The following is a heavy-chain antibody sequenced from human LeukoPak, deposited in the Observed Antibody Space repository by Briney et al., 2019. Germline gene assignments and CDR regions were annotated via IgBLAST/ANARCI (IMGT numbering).Heavy chain of an antibody. D-gene: IGHD6-19*01. CDR1: GGTFSSYA. CDR3: ARGPHGIAVAGKGNWFDP. CDR2: LIPILGTA. Sequence: GASVKVSCKASGGTFSSYAISWVRQAPGQGPEWMGGLIPILGTANYAQKFQGRVTITADDSTSTASMELSSLTFEDTDMYVYARGPHGIAVAGKGNWFDPWGQGTLVTVSS. V-gene: IGHV1-69*13. J-gene: IGHJ5*02.